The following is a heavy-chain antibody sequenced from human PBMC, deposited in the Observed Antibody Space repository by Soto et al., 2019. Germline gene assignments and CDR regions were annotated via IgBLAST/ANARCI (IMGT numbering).Heavy chain of an antibody. V-gene: IGHV4-59*01. CDR2: IYYSGST. Sequence: PSETLSLTCTVSGGSISSYYWSWIRQPPGKGLEWIGYIYYSGSTNYNPSLKSRVTISVDTSKNQFSLKLSSVTAADTAVYYCGGCPYYCGPGSKTVEFDPWGQETLVTVSS. CDR3: GGCPYYCGPGSKTVEFDP. J-gene: IGHJ5*02. D-gene: IGHD3-10*01. CDR1: GGSISSYY.